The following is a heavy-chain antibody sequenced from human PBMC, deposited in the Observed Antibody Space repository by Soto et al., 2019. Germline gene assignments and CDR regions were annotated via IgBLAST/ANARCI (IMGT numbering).Heavy chain of an antibody. CDR2: VKQDGSEE. CDR3: AALDTAMVKTAGY. V-gene: IGHV3-7*01. CDR1: GFSLSDSH. D-gene: IGHD5-18*01. Sequence: GRSLRLSCAASGFSLSDSHMNWVRQAPGKGLEWVANVKQDGSEEYYVDSVKGRFTISRDNAKNSLYLQMNSLRAEDTAVYYCAALDTAMVKTAGYWGQGTLVTVSS. J-gene: IGHJ4*02.